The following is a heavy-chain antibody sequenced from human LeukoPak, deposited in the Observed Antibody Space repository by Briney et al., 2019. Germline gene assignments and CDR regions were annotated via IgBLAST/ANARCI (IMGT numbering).Heavy chain of an antibody. D-gene: IGHD3-16*01. V-gene: IGHV4-39*07. CDR2: VYYDGIN. CDR1: GGSINNTLFY. J-gene: IGHJ4*02. Sequence: SETLSLTCTVSGGSINNTLFYWGWIRQPPGKGLEWIGTVYYDGINYSSPSLKSRVATSVDTSKNQFSLKLSSVTAADTAVYYCAREVKGGSPYYFDYWGQGTLVTVSS. CDR3: AREVKGGSPYYFDY.